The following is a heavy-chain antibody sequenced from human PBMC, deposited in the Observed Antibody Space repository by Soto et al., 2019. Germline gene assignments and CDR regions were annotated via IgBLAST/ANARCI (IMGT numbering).Heavy chain of an antibody. D-gene: IGHD3-3*01. Sequence: SHTLSLTCAISGDSVSSNSAAWNWIRQSPSRGLEWLGRTYYRSKWYNDYAVSVKSRITINPDTSKNQFSLQLNSVTPEDTAVYYCARMGEIFGVVTRYYYYGMDVWGEGTTVTVSS. J-gene: IGHJ6*04. CDR2: TYYRSKWYN. CDR1: GDSVSSNSAA. V-gene: IGHV6-1*01. CDR3: ARMGEIFGVVTRYYYYGMDV.